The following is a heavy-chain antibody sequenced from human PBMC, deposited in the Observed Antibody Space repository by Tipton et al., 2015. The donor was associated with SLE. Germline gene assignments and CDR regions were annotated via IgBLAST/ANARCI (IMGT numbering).Heavy chain of an antibody. V-gene: IGHV4-59*01. CDR2: IYNTVTN. CDR3: AKVGGAYNSGNWFDP. J-gene: IGHJ5*02. CDR1: DGSISSYY. Sequence: TLSLTCTVSDGSISSYYWSWIRQPPGKGPECIGYIYNTVTNYYSPSLRSRVSMSVDTSKNQVSLKLTSVTAADTAVYYCAKVGGAYNSGNWFDPWGQGTLVTVSS. D-gene: IGHD5-24*01.